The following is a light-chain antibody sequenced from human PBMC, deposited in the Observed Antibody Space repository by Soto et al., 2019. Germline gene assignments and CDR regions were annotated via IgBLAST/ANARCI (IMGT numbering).Light chain of an antibody. CDR3: QPYASSPLT. V-gene: IGKV3-20*01. Sequence: EIVLTQSPGTLSMSPGERATLSCRASQSITQSFLAWYQQRPGQSPRLLIYGAANRAAGIPGRFSGSGSGTDFSLTISRLEPEDFAVYYCQPYASSPLTFGGGTKVEIK. CDR2: GAA. CDR1: QSITQSF. J-gene: IGKJ4*01.